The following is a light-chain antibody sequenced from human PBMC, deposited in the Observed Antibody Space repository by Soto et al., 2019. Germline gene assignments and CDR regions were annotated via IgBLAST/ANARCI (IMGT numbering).Light chain of an antibody. CDR2: DVS. Sequence: QSALTQPASESASPGQSVSISCTGTSSDVGGYNYVSWYQHYPGKAPKLIIYDVSNRPSGISNRFSGSKSGNTASLTISGLQAEDEADYYCSSFARSSTLVFGGGTKVTVL. CDR3: SSFARSSTLV. V-gene: IGLV2-14*03. J-gene: IGLJ2*01. CDR1: SSDVGGYNY.